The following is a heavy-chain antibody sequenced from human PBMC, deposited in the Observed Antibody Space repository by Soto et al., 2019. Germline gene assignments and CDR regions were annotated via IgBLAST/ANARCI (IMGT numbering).Heavy chain of an antibody. V-gene: IGHV3-11*01. J-gene: IGHJ4*02. CDR1: GFTFSDDN. CDR2: ISSSGTTI. Sequence: QVQLVESGGGLVKPGGSLRLSCAASGFTFSDDNMSWFRQAPGKGLEWVSHISSSGTTIYYADSVKGRFTISRDNAKNSLYLQMNSLGAEDTAVYYCVRDERWRMCYWGQGTLVTVSS. CDR3: VRDERWRMCY.